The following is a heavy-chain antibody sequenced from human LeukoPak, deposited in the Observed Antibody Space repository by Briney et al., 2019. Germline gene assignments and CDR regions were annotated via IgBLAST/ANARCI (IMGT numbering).Heavy chain of an antibody. D-gene: IGHD3-3*01. J-gene: IGHJ4*02. V-gene: IGHV4-4*07. CDR2: IYTSGST. CDR3: ARGATIFGVVIMLFDY. Sequence: PSETLSLTCTVSGGSISSYYWSWIRQPAGNGLEWIGRIYTSGSTNYNPSLKSRVTMSVDTSKNQFSLKLSSVTAADTAVYYCARGATIFGVVIMLFDYWGQGTLVTVSS. CDR1: GGSISSYY.